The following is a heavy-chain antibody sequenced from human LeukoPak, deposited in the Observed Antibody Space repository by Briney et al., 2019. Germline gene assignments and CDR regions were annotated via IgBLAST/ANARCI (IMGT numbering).Heavy chain of an antibody. CDR1: GYSISSGYY. J-gene: IGHJ4*02. V-gene: IGHV4-38-2*01. CDR2: IYHSGST. D-gene: IGHD6-19*01. CDR3: ARGVLSGYNSGWYHDY. Sequence: SETLSLTCAVSGYSISSGYYWGGIRQPPGKGLEWIGIIYHSGSTFYNPSLKSRLTISVDTSKKQFSLKLNSVTAADTAVYYCARGVLSGYNSGWYHDYWGQGTLVTVSS.